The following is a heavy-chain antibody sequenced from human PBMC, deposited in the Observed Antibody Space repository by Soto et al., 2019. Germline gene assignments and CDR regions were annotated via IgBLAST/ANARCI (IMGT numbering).Heavy chain of an antibody. CDR1: GFTFSSYG. V-gene: IGHV3-33*01. J-gene: IGHJ3*02. Sequence: PGGSLRLSCAASGFTFSSYGMHWVRQAPGKGLEWVAVIWYDGSNKYYADSVKGRFTISRDNAKNSLYLQMNSLRAEDTAVYYCARDYHYYDSSGYSDAFDIWGQGTMVTVSS. D-gene: IGHD3-22*01. CDR3: ARDYHYYDSSGYSDAFDI. CDR2: IWYDGSNK.